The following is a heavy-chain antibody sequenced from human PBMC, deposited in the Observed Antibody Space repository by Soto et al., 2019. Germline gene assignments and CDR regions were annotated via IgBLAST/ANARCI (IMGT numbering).Heavy chain of an antibody. Sequence: QVQLQESGPGLVKPSQTLSLTCTVSGGSISSGGYYWSWIRQHPGKGLEWIGYIYYSGSTYYNPSLKSRINMSGDTAKNQFSLKLSSVTAADTAVYYCARGSGSSGYPYWGQGTLVTVSS. D-gene: IGHD3-22*01. V-gene: IGHV4-31*03. CDR3: ARGSGSSGYPY. CDR1: GGSISSGGYY. J-gene: IGHJ4*02. CDR2: IYYSGST.